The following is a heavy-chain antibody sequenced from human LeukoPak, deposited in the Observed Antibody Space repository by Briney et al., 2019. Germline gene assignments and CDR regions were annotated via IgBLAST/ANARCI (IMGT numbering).Heavy chain of an antibody. V-gene: IGHV4-59*01. CDR2: IYYSGST. J-gene: IGHJ6*02. Sequence: SETLSLTCSVSGGSISSYYWSWIRQPPGKGLEWIGYIYYSGSTNYNPSLKSRVTISVDTSKNQFSLELSSVTAADTAVYYCARDRSPEHYYDSSHWDYYYGMDVWGQGTTVTVSS. CDR1: GGSISSYY. CDR3: ARDRSPEHYYDSSHWDYYYGMDV. D-gene: IGHD3-22*01.